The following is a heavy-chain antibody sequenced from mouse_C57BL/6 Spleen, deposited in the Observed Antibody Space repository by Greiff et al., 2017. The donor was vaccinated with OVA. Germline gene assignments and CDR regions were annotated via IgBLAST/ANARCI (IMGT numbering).Heavy chain of an antibody. CDR2: IDPNSGGT. D-gene: IGHD3-2*02. CDR1: GYTFTSYW. Sequence: VQLQQPGAELVKPGASVKLSCKASGYTFTSYWMHWVKQRPGRGLEWIGRIDPNSGGTKYNEKFKSKATLTVDKPSSTAYMQRSSLTSEDSAVYYCARRGAAQAPLLCFDVWGTGTTVTVSS. CDR3: ARRGAAQAPLLCFDV. V-gene: IGHV1-72*01. J-gene: IGHJ1*03.